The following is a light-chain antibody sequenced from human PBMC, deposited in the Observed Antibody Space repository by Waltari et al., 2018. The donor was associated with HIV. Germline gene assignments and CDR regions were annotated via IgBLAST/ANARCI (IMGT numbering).Light chain of an antibody. V-gene: IGLV7-46*01. J-gene: IGLJ2*01. CDR3: LLSYSGARV. CDR2: DTN. Sequence: AVVTQEPSLTVSPGGTVTPTCGSSTGAVTSGHFPYWFQQKPGQAPRTLIYDTNNKHSWTPARCSGSLIGGKAALTLSGAQPEDEAEYYCLLSYSGARVFGGGTKLTVL. CDR1: TGAVTSGHF.